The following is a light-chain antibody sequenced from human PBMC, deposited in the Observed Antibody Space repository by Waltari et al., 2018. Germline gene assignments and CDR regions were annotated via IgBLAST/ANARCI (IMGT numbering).Light chain of an antibody. CDR2: EAS. V-gene: IGKV1-5*03. CDR1: QSISRW. J-gene: IGKJ2*01. CDR3: QHYNNYRYT. Sequence: DIQMTQSPYTLAAAVGDRVTITCRASQSISRWLAWYQQKPGKAPKLLISEASTLKSGVPSRFSGSGSGTEFILTITILQRDDFATYFCQHYNNYRYTFGQGTKLEI.